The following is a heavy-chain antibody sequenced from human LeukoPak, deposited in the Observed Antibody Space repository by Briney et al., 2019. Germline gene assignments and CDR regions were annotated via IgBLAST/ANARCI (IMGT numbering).Heavy chain of an antibody. Sequence: GGSLRLSCAASGFTFSDHYMDWVRQAPGQGLEWVGRIRNKANSYTTEYAASAKGRFTISRDESMNSLYLQMNSLKTEDTAVYYCTRNTYTNSRYYFDSWGQGTLVTVSS. D-gene: IGHD6-13*01. CDR2: IRNKANSYTT. CDR1: GFTFSDHY. J-gene: IGHJ4*02. CDR3: TRNTYTNSRYYFDS. V-gene: IGHV3-72*01.